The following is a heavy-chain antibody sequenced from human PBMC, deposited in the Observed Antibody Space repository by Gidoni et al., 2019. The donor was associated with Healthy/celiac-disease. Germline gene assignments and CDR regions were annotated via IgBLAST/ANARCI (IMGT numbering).Heavy chain of an antibody. V-gene: IGHV3-74*01. D-gene: IGHD4-17*01. J-gene: IGHJ5*02. CDR1: GFTFSGYW. CDR2: INSDGSST. Sequence: EVQLVESGGGLVQPGGSLRLSCAASGFTFSGYWMHWVRQGPGKGLVWFSRINSDGSSTSYADSVKGRFTISRDNAKNTLYLQMNSLRAEDTAVYCCARAPGDYVWGFDPWGQGTLVTVSS. CDR3: ARAPGDYVWGFDP.